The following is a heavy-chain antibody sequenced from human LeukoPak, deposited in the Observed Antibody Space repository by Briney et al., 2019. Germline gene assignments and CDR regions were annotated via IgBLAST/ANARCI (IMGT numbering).Heavy chain of an antibody. V-gene: IGHV1-18*01. CDR1: GYTLTELS. Sequence: GASAKVSCKVSGYTLTELSMHWVRQAPGQGLEWMGWISAYNGNTNYAQKLQGRVTMTTDTSTSTAYMELSSLRSEDTAVYYCARGVDYYGSGSFDYWGQGTLVTVSS. CDR3: ARGVDYYGSGSFDY. J-gene: IGHJ4*02. D-gene: IGHD3-10*01. CDR2: ISAYNGNT.